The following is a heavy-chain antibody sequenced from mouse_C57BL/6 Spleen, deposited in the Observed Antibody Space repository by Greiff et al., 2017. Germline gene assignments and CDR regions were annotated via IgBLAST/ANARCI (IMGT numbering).Heavy chain of an antibody. J-gene: IGHJ4*01. CDR2: IDPETGGT. Sequence: VKLQQSGAELVRPGASVTLSCKASGYTFTDYEMHWVKQTPVHGLEWIGAIDPETGGTAYNQKFKGKAILTADKSSSTAYMELRSLTSEDSAVYYCTRYLYYDYDGGAMDYWGQGTSVTVSS. D-gene: IGHD2-4*01. CDR1: GYTFTDYE. V-gene: IGHV1-15*01. CDR3: TRYLYYDYDGGAMDY.